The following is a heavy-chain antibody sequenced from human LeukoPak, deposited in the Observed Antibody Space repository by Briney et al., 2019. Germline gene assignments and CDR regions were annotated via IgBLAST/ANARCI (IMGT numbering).Heavy chain of an antibody. J-gene: IGHJ3*01. CDR1: GYSFTGYY. Sequence: GASVKVSCKASGYSFTGYYLNWVRQAPGQGLEWMGWINADSGDTKYAQKSQGRVTVTRDTSISTAYMELSSLMSDDMAVYFCARDQGDYYCSSTTCSGGAFDFWGQGTMVTVSS. CDR3: ARDQGDYYCSSTTCSGGAFDF. CDR2: INADSGDT. D-gene: IGHD2-2*01. V-gene: IGHV1-2*02.